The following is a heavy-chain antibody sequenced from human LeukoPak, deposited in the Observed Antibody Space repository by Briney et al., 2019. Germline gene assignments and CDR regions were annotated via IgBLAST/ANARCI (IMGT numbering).Heavy chain of an antibody. D-gene: IGHD3-22*01. CDR2: IYYSGST. CDR3: ARVDYDSSGYYSRWFDP. Sequence: SQTLSLTCAVSGGSISSGGYSWSWIRQPPGKGLEWIGYIYYSGSTNYNPSLKSRVTISVDTSKNQFSLKLSSVTAADTAVYYCARVDYDSSGYYSRWFDPWGQGTLVTVSS. V-gene: IGHV4-30-4*07. J-gene: IGHJ5*02. CDR1: GGSISSGGYS.